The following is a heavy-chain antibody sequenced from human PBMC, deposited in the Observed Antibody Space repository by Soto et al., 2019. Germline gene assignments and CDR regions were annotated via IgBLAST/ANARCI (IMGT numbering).Heavy chain of an antibody. CDR2: MYPGDSDT. V-gene: IGHV5-51*01. Sequence: PGESLKLSCRGSGYDFNTNWFGWVRQLPGRGLEWVGIMYPGDSDTRYNPSLQGHVTLSVDVTVSTAFLQWRSLETSDTGMYFCARLPRDCNNTSCYYADQWGQGTQVTGXS. CDR3: ARLPRDCNNTSCYYADQ. CDR1: GYDFNTNW. J-gene: IGHJ4*02. D-gene: IGHD3-3*01.